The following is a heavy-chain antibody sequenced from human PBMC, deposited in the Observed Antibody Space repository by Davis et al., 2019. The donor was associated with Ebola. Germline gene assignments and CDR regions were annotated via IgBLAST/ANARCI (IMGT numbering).Heavy chain of an antibody. CDR1: GFTFSSYF. J-gene: IGHJ3*02. V-gene: IGHV3-7*03. CDR2: IKADGSVA. CDR3: ARDPFTSGGYGAFDI. Sequence: PGGSLRLSCATSGFTFSSYFMTWVRQAPGKGLEWVANIKADGSVANYLDSVRGRFTISRDNAKNSLVLQMNSLRADDTAVYYCARDPFTSGGYGAFDIWGQGTMVTVSS. D-gene: IGHD3-22*01.